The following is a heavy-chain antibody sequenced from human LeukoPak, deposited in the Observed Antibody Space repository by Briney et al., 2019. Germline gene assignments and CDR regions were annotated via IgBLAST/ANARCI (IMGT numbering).Heavy chain of an antibody. D-gene: IGHD4-17*01. CDR1: GFIFSSYE. J-gene: IGHJ4*02. V-gene: IGHV3-48*03. CDR2: ISSSGSTI. Sequence: PGGSLRLSCAAPGFIFSSYEKKWVRPAPGEGLEWVSYISSSGSTIYYADSVKGRFTISRDNAKNSLYLQMNSLRAEDTAVYYCARASSGAKVYWGQGTLVTVSS. CDR3: ARASSGAKVY.